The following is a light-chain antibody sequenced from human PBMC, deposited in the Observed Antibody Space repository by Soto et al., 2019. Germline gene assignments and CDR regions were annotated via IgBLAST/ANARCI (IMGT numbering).Light chain of an antibody. CDR3: QQYENLPT. Sequence: DIKMTQSPPTLPASAGDRVTITFRASQTISSWLAWYQQKPGRAPKLLIYDASNLEAGVPSRFRGSGSGTDFTFTISRLQPEDIATYYCQQYENLPTFGQGTRLEIK. CDR2: DAS. J-gene: IGKJ5*01. CDR1: QTISSW. V-gene: IGKV1-33*01.